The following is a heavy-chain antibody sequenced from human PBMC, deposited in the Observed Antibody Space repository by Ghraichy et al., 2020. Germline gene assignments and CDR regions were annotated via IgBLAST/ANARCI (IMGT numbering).Heavy chain of an antibody. V-gene: IGHV4-30-2*01. Sequence: SETLSLTCAVSGGSISSGGYSWSWIRQPPGKGLEWIGYIYHSGSTYYNPSLKSRVTISVDRSKNQFSLKLSSVTAADTAVYYCARGYYDSSGYYGGAFDIWGQGTMVTVSS. CDR2: IYHSGST. CDR1: GGSISSGGYS. CDR3: ARGYYDSSGYYGGAFDI. D-gene: IGHD3-22*01. J-gene: IGHJ3*02.